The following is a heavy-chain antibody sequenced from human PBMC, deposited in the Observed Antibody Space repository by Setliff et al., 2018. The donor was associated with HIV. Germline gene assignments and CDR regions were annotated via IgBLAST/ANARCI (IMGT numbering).Heavy chain of an antibody. V-gene: IGHV4-38-2*02. CDR1: GYSISSGYY. J-gene: IGHJ4*02. D-gene: IGHD3-16*02. Sequence: SETLSLTCTVSGYSISSGYYWCWIRQPPGKGLEWIGSIYHSGSTYYNPSLKSRVTISVDTSKNQFSLKLSSVTAADTAAYYCARIWADYVWGSYRYKGYFDYWGQGTLVTVSS. CDR2: IYHSGST. CDR3: ARIWADYVWGSYRYKGYFDY.